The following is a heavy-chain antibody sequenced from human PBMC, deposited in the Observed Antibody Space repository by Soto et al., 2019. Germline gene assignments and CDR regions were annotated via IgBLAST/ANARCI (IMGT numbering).Heavy chain of an antibody. J-gene: IGHJ4*02. D-gene: IGHD4-4*01. CDR3: ARTTVVSGTPDFDY. V-gene: IGHV3-30-3*01. Sequence: QVHLVESGGGVVQPGRSLRLSCAASGFTFSNFPMHWFRKAPGKGLEWVAVISYGGINNYYADSVKGRFTISRDDSKNTVYLQMNGLRPEDTAVYFCARTTVVSGTPDFDYWGQGTLVTVSS. CDR1: GFTFSNFP. CDR2: ISYGGINN.